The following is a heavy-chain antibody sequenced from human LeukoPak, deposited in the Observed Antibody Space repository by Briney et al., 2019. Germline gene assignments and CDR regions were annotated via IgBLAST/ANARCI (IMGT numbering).Heavy chain of an antibody. D-gene: IGHD3-9*01. CDR1: GFTFGDYA. CDR3: TRDRHDYDILTGYYYYYYMDV. J-gene: IGHJ6*03. Sequence: GGSLRLSCTASGFTFGDYAMSWVRQAPGKGLEWVGFIRSKAYGGTTEYAASVKGRFAISRDDSKSIAYLQMNSLKTEDTAVYYCTRDRHDYDILTGYYYYYYMDVWGKGTTVTISS. CDR2: IRSKAYGGTT. V-gene: IGHV3-49*04.